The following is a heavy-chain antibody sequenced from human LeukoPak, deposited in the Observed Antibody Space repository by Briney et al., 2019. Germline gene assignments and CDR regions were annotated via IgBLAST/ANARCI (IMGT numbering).Heavy chain of an antibody. D-gene: IGHD1-26*01. V-gene: IGHV4-59*08. CDR2: IYYSGST. J-gene: IGHJ4*02. CDR3: ARLASGSYGPLTPFDY. CDR1: GGSISSYC. Sequence: PSETLSLTCTVSGGSISSYCWSWIRQPPGKGLEWIGDIYYSGSTNYNPSLKSRVTISVDTSKNQFSLRLSSVTAADTAVYYSARLASGSYGPLTPFDYWGQGTLVTVPS.